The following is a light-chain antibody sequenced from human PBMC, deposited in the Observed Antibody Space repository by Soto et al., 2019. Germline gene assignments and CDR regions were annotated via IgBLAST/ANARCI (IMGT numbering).Light chain of an antibody. V-gene: IGKV1-9*01. CDR2: AAS. J-gene: IGKJ2*01. CDR3: QQLHSYPST. Sequence: DIQLTQSQSFLSASVGDRVTITCRATQGISSDLAWYQQKPGKAPKLLISAASTVQSGVPSRFSGSGSGTEFTLTISCLQPEDFATYYCQQLHSYPSTFGQGTKLEIK. CDR1: QGISSD.